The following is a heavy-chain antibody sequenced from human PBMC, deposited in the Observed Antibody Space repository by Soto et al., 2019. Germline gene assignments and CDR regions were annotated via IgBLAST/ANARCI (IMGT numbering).Heavy chain of an antibody. J-gene: IGHJ3*02. Sequence: QVQLVQSGAEVKKPGSSVKVSCKASGGTFSSYAISWVRQAPGQGLEWMGGIIPIFGTANYAQKFQGRVTITAAESTSTAYREPNSLITEDTAVYYCARYNPNTARSDAFDIWGQGTMVTVSS. CDR3: ARYNPNTARSDAFDI. CDR2: IIPIFGTA. V-gene: IGHV1-69*12. CDR1: GGTFSSYA. D-gene: IGHD5-18*01.